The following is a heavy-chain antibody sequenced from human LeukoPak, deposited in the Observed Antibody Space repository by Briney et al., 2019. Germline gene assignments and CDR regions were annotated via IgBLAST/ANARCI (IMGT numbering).Heavy chain of an antibody. Sequence: PSETLSLTCAVYGGSFSGYYWSWIRQPPGKGLEWIGYIYHNGITNYNPSLKSRVTISIDTSKNEFSLKLTSVTAADTAVYYCAREANYYGSGSYFEGTFDYWGQGSLVTVSS. CDR3: AREANYYGSGSYFEGTFDY. CDR1: GGSFSGYY. D-gene: IGHD3-10*01. J-gene: IGHJ4*02. V-gene: IGHV4-59*01. CDR2: IYHNGIT.